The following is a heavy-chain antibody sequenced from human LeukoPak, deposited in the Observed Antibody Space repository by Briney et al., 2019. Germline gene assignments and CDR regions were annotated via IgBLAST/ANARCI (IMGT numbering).Heavy chain of an antibody. CDR1: GFTFDEYG. J-gene: IGHJ6*03. Sequence: GGSLRLSCAASGFTFDEYGMSWVRQAPGKGLEWVSGINWNGGSTGYADSVKGRFSISRDNAKNSLYLQMNSLRAEDTALYYCARDRRLRFLEWPLYYYYMDVWGKGTTVTVSS. V-gene: IGHV3-20*04. D-gene: IGHD3-3*01. CDR2: INWNGGST. CDR3: ARDRRLRFLEWPLYYYYMDV.